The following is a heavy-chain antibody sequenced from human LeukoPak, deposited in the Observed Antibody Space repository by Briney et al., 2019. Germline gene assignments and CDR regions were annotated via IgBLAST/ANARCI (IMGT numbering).Heavy chain of an antibody. J-gene: IGHJ4*02. V-gene: IGHV3-20*04. Sequence: PGGSLRLSCAASGFTFDDYGMGWVRQAPGKGLEWVSGINWNGGSTGYADSVKGRFTISRDNAKNSLYLQMNSLRAEDTALYYCARDNVDTAMVTRFFPPDYWGQGTLVTASS. CDR3: ARDNVDTAMVTRFFPPDY. D-gene: IGHD5-18*01. CDR1: GFTFDDYG. CDR2: INWNGGST.